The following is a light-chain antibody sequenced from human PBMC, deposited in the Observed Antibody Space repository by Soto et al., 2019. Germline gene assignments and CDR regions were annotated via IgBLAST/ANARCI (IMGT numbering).Light chain of an antibody. V-gene: IGKV2-30*01. CDR3: MQGTHWPRT. CDR2: KVS. CDR1: QSLVYSDGNTY. Sequence: DVVMTQSPLSLPVTLGQPASISCRSSQSLVYSDGNTYLNWFQQRPDQSPRRLIYKVSNRDSGVPDRFSGSGSGTDFTLKISRVEAEDVGVYYCMQGTHWPRTFGPGTKVDI. J-gene: IGKJ3*01.